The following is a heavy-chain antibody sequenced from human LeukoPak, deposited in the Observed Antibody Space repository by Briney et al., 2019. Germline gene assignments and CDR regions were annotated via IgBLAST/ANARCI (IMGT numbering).Heavy chain of an antibody. CDR3: AILVRGFTSLP. CDR1: GFTFSTFE. J-gene: IGHJ5*02. V-gene: IGHV3-48*03. Sequence: GGSLRLPCAASGFTFSTFEFNWVRQTPGKGLEWMSYISSTGSAKYYADSVKGRFTISRDNDKNTLYLQMNNLRVADTAVYYCAILVRGFTSLPWGQGTLVTVSS. CDR2: ISSTGSAK. D-gene: IGHD3-10*01.